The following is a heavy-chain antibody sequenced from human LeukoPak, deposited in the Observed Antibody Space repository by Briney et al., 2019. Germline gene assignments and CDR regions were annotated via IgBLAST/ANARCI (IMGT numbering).Heavy chain of an antibody. V-gene: IGHV3-7*04. J-gene: IGHJ5*02. CDR3: ARALGSYYYGSGSYFDP. CDR2: IKQDGSEK. D-gene: IGHD3-10*01. Sequence: PGGSLRLSCAASGLTFSSYWMSWVRQAPGKGLEWVANIKQDGSEKYYVDSVKGRFTISRDNAKNSLYLQMNSLRAADTAVYYCARALGSYYYGSGSYFDPWGQGTLVTVSS. CDR1: GLTFSSYW.